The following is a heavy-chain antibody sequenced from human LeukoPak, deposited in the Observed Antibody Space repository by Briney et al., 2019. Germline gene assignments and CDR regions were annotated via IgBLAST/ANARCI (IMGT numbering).Heavy chain of an antibody. CDR2: INSDGSST. D-gene: IGHD4-11*01. V-gene: IGHV3-74*01. J-gene: IGHJ6*02. CDR3: AREWGTVTTYYGVDV. Sequence: PGGSLRLSCAASGFTFSSYWMHWVRQAPGKGLVWVSRINSDGSSTSYADSVKGRFTISRDNAKNTLYLQMNSLRAEGTAVYYCAREWGTVTTYYGVDVWGQGTTVTVSS. CDR1: GFTFSSYW.